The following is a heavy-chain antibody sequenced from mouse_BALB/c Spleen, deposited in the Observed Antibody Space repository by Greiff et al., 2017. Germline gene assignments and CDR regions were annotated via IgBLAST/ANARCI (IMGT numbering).Heavy chain of an antibody. CDR3: ARVYDGLDY. CDR1: GFTFSSFG. CDR2: ISSGSSTI. J-gene: IGHJ2*01. V-gene: IGHV5-17*02. Sequence: EVKLVESGGGLVQPGGSRKLSCAASGFTFSSFGVHWVRQAPEKGLEWVAYISSGSSTIYYADTVKGRFTISRDNPKNTLFLQMTSLRSEDTAMYYCARVYDGLDYWGQGTTLTVSS. D-gene: IGHD2-3*01.